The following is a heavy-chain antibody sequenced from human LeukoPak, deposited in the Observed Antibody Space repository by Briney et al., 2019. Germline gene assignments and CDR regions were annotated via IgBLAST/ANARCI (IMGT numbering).Heavy chain of an antibody. CDR3: ASLLRGAPPY. CDR2: ISSSSSYI. J-gene: IGHJ4*02. Sequence: PGGSLRLSCAASGFTFSSYSMNWVRQAPGKGLEWVSSISSSSSYIYYADSVKGRFTISRDNAKNSLYLQMNSLRAEDTAVYYCASLLRGAPPYWGQGTLVTVSS. CDR1: GFTFSSYS. V-gene: IGHV3-21*01. D-gene: IGHD3-10*01.